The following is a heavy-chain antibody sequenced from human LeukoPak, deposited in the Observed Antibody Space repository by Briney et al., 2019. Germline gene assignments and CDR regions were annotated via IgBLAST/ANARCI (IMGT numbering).Heavy chain of an antibody. CDR1: GGSISSYY. CDR3: ARQPSSGWDYFDY. CDR2: IYTSGST. Sequence: AETLSLTCTVSGGSISSYYWGWIRQPAGKGLEWIGRIYTSGSTNYKPSLKSRVTISVDTSKNQFSLKLSSVTAADTAVYYCARQPSSGWDYFDYWGQGTLVTVSS. J-gene: IGHJ4*02. D-gene: IGHD6-19*01. V-gene: IGHV4-4*07.